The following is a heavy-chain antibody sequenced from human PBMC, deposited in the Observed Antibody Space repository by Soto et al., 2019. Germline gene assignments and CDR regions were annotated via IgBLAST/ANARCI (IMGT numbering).Heavy chain of an antibody. Sequence: TLCRGSVKSVKYDVCLIRKPLGKGLEWIGYIYYSGNTYYNPSLKSRVTISVDTSKNQFSLRLRSVTAADTAVYYCPTSDDSSFSVPWSEPWRHGTLVTVSS. CDR1: RGSVKSVKYD. V-gene: IGHV4-30-4*01. J-gene: IGHJ5*02. D-gene: IGHD4-4*01. CDR2: IYYSGNT. CDR3: PTSDDSSFSVPWSEP.